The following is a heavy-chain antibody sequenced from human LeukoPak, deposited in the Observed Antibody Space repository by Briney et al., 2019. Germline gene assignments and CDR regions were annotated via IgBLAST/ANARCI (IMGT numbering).Heavy chain of an antibody. V-gene: IGHV4-38-2*01. CDR2: IYHSGST. Sequence: SETLSLTCAVSAYSISSGYYWGWIRQPPGKGLEWIGSIYHSGSTYYNPSLKSRVTMSVDTSKNQFPLKLSSVTAADTAVYYCARQDGYCSSTSCWLFAFDIWGQGTMVSVSS. CDR3: ARQDGYCSSTSCWLFAFDI. CDR1: AYSISSGYY. D-gene: IGHD2-2*01. J-gene: IGHJ3*02.